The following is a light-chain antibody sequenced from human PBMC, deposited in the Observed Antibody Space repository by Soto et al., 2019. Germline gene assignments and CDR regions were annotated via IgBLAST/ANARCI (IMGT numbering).Light chain of an antibody. V-gene: IGLV2-11*01. Sequence: QSALTQPGSVSGSPGQSVAISCTGTSRDIDAYDDVSWYQQHPGKAPKVIISDATRRASGVSYRFSGSKSGNTASLTISGLQIEDEADYHCCSFAGSFYVFGTGTKVTVL. CDR2: DAT. CDR3: CSFAGSFYV. J-gene: IGLJ1*01. CDR1: SRDIDAYDD.